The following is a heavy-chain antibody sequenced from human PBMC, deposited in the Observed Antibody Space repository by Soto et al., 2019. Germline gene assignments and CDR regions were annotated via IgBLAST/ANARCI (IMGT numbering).Heavy chain of an antibody. CDR1: GGSFSGYY. J-gene: IGHJ6*02. Sequence: SSETLSLTCAVYGGSFSGYYWSWIRQPPGKGLEWIGEINHSGSTNYNPSLKSRVTISVDTSKNQFSLKLSSVTAADTAVYYCAXAXHLRLYYYYGMDVWGQGTTVTVSS. CDR2: INHSGST. D-gene: IGHD4-17*01. V-gene: IGHV4-34*01. CDR3: AXAXHLRLYYYYGMDV.